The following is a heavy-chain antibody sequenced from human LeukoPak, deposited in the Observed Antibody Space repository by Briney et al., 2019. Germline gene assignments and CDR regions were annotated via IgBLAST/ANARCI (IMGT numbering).Heavy chain of an antibody. D-gene: IGHD2-21*02. J-gene: IGHJ6*02. Sequence: PGGSLRLSCAASGFSFSDYSMNWVRQAPGKGLEWVSSISSTSSYIYYADSVKGRFTISRDNAKNSLYLQMNGLRAEDTAVYYCARLLGVVVLTARGMDVWGQGTTVTVSS. V-gene: IGHV3-21*01. CDR2: ISSTSSYI. CDR3: ARLLGVVVLTARGMDV. CDR1: GFSFSDYS.